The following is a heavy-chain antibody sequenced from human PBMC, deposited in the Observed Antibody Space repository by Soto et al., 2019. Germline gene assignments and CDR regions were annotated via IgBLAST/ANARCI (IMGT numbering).Heavy chain of an antibody. Sequence: PGGSLRLSCSASGFTFSSYAMHWGRQAPRKGLEYVSGVRGNGDPPFYADSVKGRFTISRDNSKNTLYLQMSSLSADDTAVYYCVKSRGGNNFDFFDWGQGALVTVSS. V-gene: IGHV3-64D*06. CDR1: GFTFSSYA. CDR3: VKSRGGNNFDFFD. J-gene: IGHJ4*02. CDR2: VRGNGDPP. D-gene: IGHD5-12*01.